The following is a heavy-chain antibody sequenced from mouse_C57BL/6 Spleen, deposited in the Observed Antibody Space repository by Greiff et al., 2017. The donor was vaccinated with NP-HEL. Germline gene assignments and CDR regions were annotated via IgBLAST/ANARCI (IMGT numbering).Heavy chain of an antibody. CDR1: GYTFTDYN. D-gene: IGHD1-1*01. CDR3: ARDYGSSYEEVY. J-gene: IGHJ2*01. V-gene: IGHV1-22*01. CDR2: INPNNGGT. Sequence: VQLKESGPELVKPGASVKMSCKASGYTFTDYNMHWVKQSHGKSLEWIGYINPNNGGTSYNQKFKGKATLTVNKSSSTAYMELRSLTSEDSAVYYCARDYGSSYEEVYWGQGTTLTVSS.